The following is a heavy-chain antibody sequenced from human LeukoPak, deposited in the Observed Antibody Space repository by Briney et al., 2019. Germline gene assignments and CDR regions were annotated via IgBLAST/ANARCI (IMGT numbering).Heavy chain of an antibody. CDR1: GYTFTNYD. Sequence: ASVKVSCKASGYTFTNYDINWVRQATGQGLEGMGWMNPNSGNTGYAQKFQGRVTITRNTSISTAYMELSSLRSADTAVYYCARVCGGDCYHYDAFDIWGQGTMVTVSS. V-gene: IGHV1-8*03. CDR3: ARVCGGDCYHYDAFDI. D-gene: IGHD2-21*02. J-gene: IGHJ3*02. CDR2: MNPNSGNT.